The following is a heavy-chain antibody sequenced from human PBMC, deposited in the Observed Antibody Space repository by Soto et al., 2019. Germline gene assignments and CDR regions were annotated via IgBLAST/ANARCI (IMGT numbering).Heavy chain of an antibody. D-gene: IGHD4-4*01. CDR1: GYTFTSYG. Sequence: GASVKVSCKASGYTFTSYGISWVRQAPGQGLEWMGWISAYNGNTNYAQKLQGRVTMTTDTSASTAYMELRSLRSDDTAVYYCARFRYSNYGLSGWFDPWGQGTLVTVSS. V-gene: IGHV1-18*01. CDR2: ISAYNGNT. CDR3: ARFRYSNYGLSGWFDP. J-gene: IGHJ5*02.